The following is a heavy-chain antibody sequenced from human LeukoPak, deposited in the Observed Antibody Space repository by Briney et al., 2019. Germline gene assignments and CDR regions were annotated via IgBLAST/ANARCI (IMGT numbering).Heavy chain of an antibody. Sequence: GGCLRLSCAASGFTFSNAWMSWVRQAPGKGLEWVGRIKSKTDGGTTDYAAPVKGRFTISRDDSKNTLYLQMNSLKTEDTAVYYCTTYSCGGDCPIPDYWGQGTLVTVSS. CDR1: GFTFSNAW. CDR2: IKSKTDGGTT. V-gene: IGHV3-15*01. D-gene: IGHD2-21*02. J-gene: IGHJ4*02. CDR3: TTYSCGGDCPIPDY.